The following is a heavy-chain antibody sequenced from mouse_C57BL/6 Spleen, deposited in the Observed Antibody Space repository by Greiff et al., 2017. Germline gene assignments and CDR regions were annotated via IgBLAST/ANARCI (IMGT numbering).Heavy chain of an antibody. V-gene: IGHV1-76*01. CDR3: ARNYGSSYWYFDV. CDR2: IYPGSGNT. Sequence: SGAELVRPGASVKLSCKASGYTFTDYYINWVKQRPGQGLEWIARIYPGSGNTYYNEKFKGKATLTAEKSSSTAYMQLSSLTSEDSAVYFCARNYGSSYWYFDVWGTGTTVTVSS. J-gene: IGHJ1*03. D-gene: IGHD1-1*01. CDR1: GYTFTDYY.